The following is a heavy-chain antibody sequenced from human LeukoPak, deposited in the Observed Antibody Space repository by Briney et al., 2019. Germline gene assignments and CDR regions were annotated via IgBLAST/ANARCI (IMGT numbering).Heavy chain of an antibody. Sequence: GGSLRLSCGASGFTFSSYGMHWVRQAPGKGLEWVAFIRYDGSNKYYADSVKGRFTISRDNSKNTLYLQMNSLRAEDTAVYYCAKDYSARYSSGWYSEAFDIWGQGTMVTVSS. V-gene: IGHV3-30*02. J-gene: IGHJ3*02. CDR2: IRYDGSNK. CDR1: GFTFSSYG. CDR3: AKDYSARYSSGWYSEAFDI. D-gene: IGHD6-19*01.